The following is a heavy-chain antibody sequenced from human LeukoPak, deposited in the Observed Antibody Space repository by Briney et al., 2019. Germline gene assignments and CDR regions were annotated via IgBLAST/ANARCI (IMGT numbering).Heavy chain of an antibody. CDR2: INHSGST. Sequence: SETLSLTCAVYGGSFSGYYWSWIRQPPGKGLEWIGEINHSGSTNYNPSLKSRVTISVDTSKNQFSLKLSSVTAADTAVYYCARSGYSYGMLGLDYWGQGTLVTVSS. CDR3: ARSGYSYGMLGLDY. V-gene: IGHV4-34*01. J-gene: IGHJ4*02. D-gene: IGHD5-18*01. CDR1: GGSFSGYY.